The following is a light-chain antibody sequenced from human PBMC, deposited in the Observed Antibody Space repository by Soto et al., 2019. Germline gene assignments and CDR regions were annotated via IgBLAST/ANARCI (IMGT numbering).Light chain of an antibody. CDR1: QSVGNSH. Sequence: ETVLTQSPGTLYFSPGERATLSCRASQSVGNSHVAWYQQRRGLPPRLLIYGASNGATGIPDRFSGGGSGADFTLTISRLEPEDFAVYFCHQYGNSPPGTFGQGTRL. J-gene: IGKJ5*01. CDR2: GAS. CDR3: HQYGNSPPGT. V-gene: IGKV3-20*01.